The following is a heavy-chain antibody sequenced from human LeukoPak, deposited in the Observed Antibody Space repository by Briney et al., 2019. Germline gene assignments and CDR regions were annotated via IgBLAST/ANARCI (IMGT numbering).Heavy chain of an antibody. CDR1: GCAFTSYA. CDR3: ARARHDYYDSSGYYLFDY. J-gene: IGHJ4*02. D-gene: IGHD3-22*01. CDR2: IIPIFGTA. Sequence: SVKVSCKASGCAFTSYAISWVRQAPGQGLEWMGGIIPIFGTANYAQKFQGRVTITADESTSTAYMELSSLRSEDTAVYYCARARHDYYDSSGYYLFDYWGQGTLVTVSS. V-gene: IGHV1-69*13.